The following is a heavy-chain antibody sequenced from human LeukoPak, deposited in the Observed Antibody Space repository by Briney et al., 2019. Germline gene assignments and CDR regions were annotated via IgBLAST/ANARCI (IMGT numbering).Heavy chain of an antibody. J-gene: IGHJ4*02. Sequence: PGGSLRLSCAASGFTVSSNYMSWVRQAPGKGLEWVSVIYSGGSTYYADSVKGRFTISRDNSKNTLYLQMNSLRAEDTAVYYCAKSRPYYDSSGYYYLDYWGQGTLVTVSS. D-gene: IGHD3-22*01. V-gene: IGHV3-53*01. CDR2: IYSGGST. CDR3: AKSRPYYDSSGYYYLDY. CDR1: GFTVSSNY.